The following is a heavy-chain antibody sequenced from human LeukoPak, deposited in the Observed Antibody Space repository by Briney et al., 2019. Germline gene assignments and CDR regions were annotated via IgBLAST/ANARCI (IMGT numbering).Heavy chain of an antibody. Sequence: GGSLRLSCAASGFTFSSYSMNWVRQAPGKGLEWVSYISSSSSTIYYADSVKGRFTISRDNAKNSLYLQMNSLRAEDTAVYYCAREALMITFDYWGQGTLVTVSS. CDR1: GFTFSSYS. CDR3: AREALMITFDY. V-gene: IGHV3-48*04. J-gene: IGHJ4*02. CDR2: ISSSSSTI. D-gene: IGHD3-16*01.